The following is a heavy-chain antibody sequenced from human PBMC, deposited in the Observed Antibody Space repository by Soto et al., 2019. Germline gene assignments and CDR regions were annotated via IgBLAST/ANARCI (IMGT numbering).Heavy chain of an antibody. CDR3: ATHSGDYDPFHS. CDR1: GYSFTSYW. D-gene: IGHD2-21*02. Sequence: PGESLKISCKCSGYSFTSYWITWVRQMSGKGLEWMGRIDPNDSDTNYSPPFQGHVTISADKSINTAYLQWSSLKASDTAMYYCATHSGDYDPFHSWGQGTLVTVSS. J-gene: IGHJ4*02. CDR2: IDPNDSDT. V-gene: IGHV5-10-1*01.